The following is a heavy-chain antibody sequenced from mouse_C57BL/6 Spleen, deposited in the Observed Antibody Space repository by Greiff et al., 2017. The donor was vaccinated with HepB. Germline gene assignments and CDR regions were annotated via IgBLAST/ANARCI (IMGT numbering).Heavy chain of an antibody. CDR3: ARDGTYYYGSRRYFDV. D-gene: IGHD1-1*01. V-gene: IGHV1-9*01. CDR2: ILPGSGST. Sequence: QVQLQQSGAELMKPGASVKLSCKATGYTFNGYWIEWVKQRPGHGLEWIGEILPGSGSTNYNEKFKGKATFTADTSSNTAYMQLSSLTTEDSAIYYCARDGTYYYGSRRYFDVWGTGTTVTVSS. J-gene: IGHJ1*03. CDR1: GYTFNGYW.